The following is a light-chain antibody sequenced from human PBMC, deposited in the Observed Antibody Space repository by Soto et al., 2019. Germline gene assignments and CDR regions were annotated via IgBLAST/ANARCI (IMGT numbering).Light chain of an antibody. V-gene: IGLV2-8*01. Sequence: QSVLTQPPSASGSPGQSVTISCTGTSSDVGGYNYVSWYQQHPGIAPKLIIYEVSKRPSGVPDRFSGSKSGYTASLTVSGLQAGDEADYYCSSYAGSNNLLFGGGTKVTVL. CDR1: SSDVGGYNY. CDR2: EVS. CDR3: SSYAGSNNLL. J-gene: IGLJ3*02.